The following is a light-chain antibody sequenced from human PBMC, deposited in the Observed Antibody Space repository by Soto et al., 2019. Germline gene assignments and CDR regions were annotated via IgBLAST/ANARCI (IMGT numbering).Light chain of an antibody. V-gene: IGLV2-14*01. J-gene: IGLJ1*01. CDR3: SSYTSTTTYV. CDR1: SSVVGGYNF. CDR2: DVS. Sequence: QSVLTQPASVSGSPGQSITISCTGTSSVVGGYNFVSWYQQHPGKAPQLMIYDVSERPSGVSYRFSGSKSGNTASLTISGLQAEDEDDYYCSSYTSTTTYVFVTGTKVTVL.